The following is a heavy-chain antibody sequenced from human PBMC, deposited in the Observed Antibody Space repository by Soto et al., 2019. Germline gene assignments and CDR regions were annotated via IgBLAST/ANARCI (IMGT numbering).Heavy chain of an antibody. V-gene: IGHV4-39*01. CDR2: THQSGST. CDR3: ARHPTGYPNWFDP. Sequence: QLQLQESGPGLVKPSETLSLTCTVSGGSIVGSSWTWVRQPPGKGLEWIGTTHQSGSTYYNSSLPSRVSISVDASKNQFSLKLNSVTAADRAIYYCARHPTGYPNWFDPWGQGILVTVSS. J-gene: IGHJ5*02. D-gene: IGHD3-9*01. CDR1: GGSIVGSS.